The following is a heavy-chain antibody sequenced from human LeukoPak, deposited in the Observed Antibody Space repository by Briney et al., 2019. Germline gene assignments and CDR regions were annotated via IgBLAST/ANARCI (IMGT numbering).Heavy chain of an antibody. V-gene: IGHV1-2*02. Sequence: ASVKVSCKASGYTFTDYFMHWVRQAPGQGLEWMGWINPNSGGTNFAQKFQGRVTMTRDTSISTAYMELSSLTSDDTAVYYCARGGHIVVVTAITWFDPWGQGTLVTVSS. D-gene: IGHD2-21*02. J-gene: IGHJ5*02. CDR3: ARGGHIVVVTAITWFDP. CDR2: INPNSGGT. CDR1: GYTFTDYF.